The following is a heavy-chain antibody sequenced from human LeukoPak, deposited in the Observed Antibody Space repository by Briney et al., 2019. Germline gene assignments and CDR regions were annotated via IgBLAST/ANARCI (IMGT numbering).Heavy chain of an antibody. CDR1: GFTFSSYA. CDR2: ISGSGGST. J-gene: IGHJ4*02. CDR3: ARGHTSGWSNFDC. V-gene: IGHV3-23*01. Sequence: PGGSLRLSCAASGFTFSSYAMSWVRQAPGKGLEWVSAISGSGGSTYYADSVRGRFTISRDNAKNSLYLQMSSLRAEDTAVYYCARGHTSGWSNFDCWGLGTLVTVSS. D-gene: IGHD6-19*01.